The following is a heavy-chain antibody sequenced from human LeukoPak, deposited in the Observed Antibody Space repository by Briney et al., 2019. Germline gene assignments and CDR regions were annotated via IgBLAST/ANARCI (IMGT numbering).Heavy chain of an antibody. V-gene: IGHV1-69*13. CDR1: GGTFSSYA. CDR2: IIPIFGTA. D-gene: IGHD2-2*02. CDR3: ATRSGYCSSTSCYMWYYYYGMDV. J-gene: IGHJ6*04. Sequence: SVKVSCKASGGTFSSYAISWVRQAPGQGLEWMGGIIPIFGTANYAQKFQGRVTITADESTSTAYMELSSLRSEDTAVYYCATRSGYCSSTSCYMWYYYYGMDVWGKGTTVTVSS.